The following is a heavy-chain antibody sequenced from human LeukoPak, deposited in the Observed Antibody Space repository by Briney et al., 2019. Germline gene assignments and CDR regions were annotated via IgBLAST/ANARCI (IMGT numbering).Heavy chain of an antibody. V-gene: IGHV1-2*02. CDR2: INPNSGGT. D-gene: IGHD3-10*01. CDR1: GYTFTGYY. CDR3: ARDPMVRGVTAYYFDY. Sequence: EASVNVSCKASGYTFTGYYMHWVRQAPGQGLAWMGWINPNSGGTNYAQKFQGRVTMTRDKSNSTAYMELSRLRSDDTAVYYCARDPMVRGVTAYYFDYWGQGTLVTVSS. J-gene: IGHJ4*02.